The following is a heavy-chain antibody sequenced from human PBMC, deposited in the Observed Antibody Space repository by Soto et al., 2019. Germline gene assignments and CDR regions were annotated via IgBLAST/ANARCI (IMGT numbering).Heavy chain of an antibody. Sequence: GGSLRLSCAASGFIFSSYSMNWVRQAPGKGLEWVSSISSSSSYIYYADSVKGRFTISRDNAKNSLYLQMNSLRAEDTAVYYCARSLYYYDSSGYPVPDAFDIWGQGTMVTVSS. CDR1: GFIFSSYS. CDR3: ARSLYYYDSSGYPVPDAFDI. V-gene: IGHV3-21*01. J-gene: IGHJ3*02. D-gene: IGHD3-22*01. CDR2: ISSSSSYI.